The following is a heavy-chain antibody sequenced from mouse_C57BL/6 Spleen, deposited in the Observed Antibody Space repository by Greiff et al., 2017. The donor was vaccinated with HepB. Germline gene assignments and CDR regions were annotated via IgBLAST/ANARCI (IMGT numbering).Heavy chain of an antibody. CDR2: ISSGGSYT. V-gene: IGHV5-6*01. D-gene: IGHD4-1*01. Sequence: EVQGVESGGDLVKPGGSLKLSCAASGFTFSSYGMSWVRQTPDKRLEWVATISSGGSYTYYPDSVKGRFTISSDNAKNTLYLQLSSLKSEDTAMYYCARQELGTYAMDYWGQGTSVTVSS. CDR1: GFTFSSYG. J-gene: IGHJ4*01. CDR3: ARQELGTYAMDY.